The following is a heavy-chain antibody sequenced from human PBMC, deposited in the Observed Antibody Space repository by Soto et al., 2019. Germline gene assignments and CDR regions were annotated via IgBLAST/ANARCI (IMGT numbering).Heavy chain of an antibody. D-gene: IGHD2-2*01. V-gene: IGHV1-18*01. Sequence: ASVKVSCKASGYTFTSYGISWVRQAPGQGLEWMGWISAYNGNTNYAQKLQGRVTMTTDTSTSTAYMELRSLRSDDTAVYYFARVEYCISTSCYGNWFDPWGQGTLVTVSS. CDR2: ISAYNGNT. CDR1: GYTFTSYG. J-gene: IGHJ5*02. CDR3: ARVEYCISTSCYGNWFDP.